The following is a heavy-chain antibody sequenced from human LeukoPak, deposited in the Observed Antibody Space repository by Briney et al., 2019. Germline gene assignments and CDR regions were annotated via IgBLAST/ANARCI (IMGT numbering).Heavy chain of an antibody. V-gene: IGHV4-61*02. CDR1: GGSISSSSYY. D-gene: IGHD2-2*02. J-gene: IGHJ3*02. Sequence: SETLSLTCTVSGGSISSSSYYWTWIRQPAGKGLEWIGRIYTSGSTNYNPSLKSRVTMSVDTSKNQLSLKLSSVTAADTAVYYCAREKYPPARAFDIWGQGTMVTVSS. CDR3: AREKYPPARAFDI. CDR2: IYTSGST.